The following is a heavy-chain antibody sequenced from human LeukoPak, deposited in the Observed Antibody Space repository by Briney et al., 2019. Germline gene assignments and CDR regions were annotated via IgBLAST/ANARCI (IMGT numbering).Heavy chain of an antibody. J-gene: IGHJ4*02. CDR2: INPSGGST. V-gene: IGHV1-46*01. CDR3: AREGSGWYFDY. CDR1: GYTFTSYY. D-gene: IGHD6-19*01. Sequence: GSVKVSCKASGYTFTSYYMHWVRQAPGQGLEWMGIINPSGGSTSYAQKFQGRVTMTRDTSTSTVYMELSSLRSEDTAVYYCAREGSGWYFDYWGQGTLVTVSS.